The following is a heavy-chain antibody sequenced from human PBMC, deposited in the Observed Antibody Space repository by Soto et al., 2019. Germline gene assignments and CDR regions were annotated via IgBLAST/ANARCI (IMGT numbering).Heavy chain of an antibody. CDR2: ISGSGGST. D-gene: IGHD5-12*01. CDR3: AKEGIVATIHYYYYGMDV. V-gene: IGHV3-23*01. Sequence: GGSLRLSCAASGFTFSSYPMSWVRQAPGKGLEWVSAISGSGGSTYYADSVKGRFTISRDNSKNTLYLQMNSLRAEDTAVYYCAKEGIVATIHYYYYGMDVWGQGTTVTVSS. CDR1: GFTFSSYP. J-gene: IGHJ6*02.